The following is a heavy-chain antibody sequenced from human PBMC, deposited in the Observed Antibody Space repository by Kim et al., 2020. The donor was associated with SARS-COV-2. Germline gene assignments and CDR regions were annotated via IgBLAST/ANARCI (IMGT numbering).Heavy chain of an antibody. CDR1: GGSFSGYY. Sequence: SETLSLTCAVYGGSFSGYYWSWIRQPPGKGLEWIGEINHSGSTNYNPSLKSRVTISVHTSKNQFSLKLSSVTAADTAVYYCARARGYSDGRWFDPWGQGTLVTVSS. CDR3: ARARGYSDGRWFDP. D-gene: IGHD5-18*01. J-gene: IGHJ5*02. V-gene: IGHV4-34*01. CDR2: INHSGST.